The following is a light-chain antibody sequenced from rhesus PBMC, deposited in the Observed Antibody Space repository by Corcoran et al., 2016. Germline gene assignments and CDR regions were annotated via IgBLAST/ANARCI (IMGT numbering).Light chain of an antibody. Sequence: DIQMTQSPSSLSASVGDRVTVTCRAIQGINKELIWYQQKPGKAPTFLIYAASSLQTGVSSRFSGSGAGTDYTLPISSLQPEDVATYYCLQDYTTPLTFGGGTKVEIK. CDR1: QGINKE. CDR3: LQDYTTPLT. J-gene: IGKJ4*01. CDR2: AAS. V-gene: IGKV1-94*01.